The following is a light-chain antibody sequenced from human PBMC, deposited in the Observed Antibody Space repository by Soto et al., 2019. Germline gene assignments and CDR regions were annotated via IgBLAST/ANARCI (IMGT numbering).Light chain of an antibody. J-gene: IGKJ4*01. V-gene: IGKV3-20*01. CDR3: LLFRIFSLT. CDR1: QTVRNNY. Sequence: LLVSKEERAPLSCRDSQTVRNNYVAWYHQKPGQAPRLLIYDASSRATDIPDRFIVGGSGTDFTLTVCGLGPNDDAVYCCLLFRIFSLTGGVGTKVDIK. CDR2: DAS.